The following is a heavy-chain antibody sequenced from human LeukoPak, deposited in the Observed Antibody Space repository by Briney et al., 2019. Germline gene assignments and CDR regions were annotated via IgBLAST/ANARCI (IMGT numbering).Heavy chain of an antibody. J-gene: IGHJ4*02. CDR3: ARGLNRNDYGDYGY. CDR1: GGSISSYY. Sequence: SETLSLTCTVYGGSISSYYWSWIRQPPGKGLEWIGYIYHTGSTSYNPSLKGRVTISVDTSKNQFSLKLSSVTAADTAVYYCARGLNRNDYGDYGYWGQGTLVTVSS. V-gene: IGHV4-59*01. D-gene: IGHD4-17*01. CDR2: IYHTGST.